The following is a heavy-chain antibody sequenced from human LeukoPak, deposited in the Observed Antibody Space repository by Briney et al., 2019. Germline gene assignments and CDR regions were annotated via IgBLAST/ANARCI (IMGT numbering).Heavy chain of an antibody. V-gene: IGHV3-49*04. CDR1: GFALGDDA. J-gene: IGHJ4*02. CDR2: IKSKTYGGTT. Sequence: PGRSLRLSCTAPGFALGDDAVSWVRQAPGKGLEGVAFIKSKTYGGTTEYAAFVKDRFTVSRDDSKSTAYLQMNSLKIEDTAKYYCTRGFVGSCRGDTSYYLYFCGQGTLVTVSS. CDR3: TRGFVGSCRGDTSYYLYF. D-gene: IGHD2-15*01.